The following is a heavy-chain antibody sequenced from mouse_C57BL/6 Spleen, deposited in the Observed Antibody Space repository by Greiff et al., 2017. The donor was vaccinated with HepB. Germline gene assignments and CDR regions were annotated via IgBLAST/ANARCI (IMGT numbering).Heavy chain of an antibody. Sequence: EVKLVESGGGLVQPGGSLKLSCAASGFTFSDYYMYWVRQTPEKRLEWVAYISNGGGSTYYPDTVKGRFTISRDNAKNTLYLQMSRLKSEDTAMYYCARRDYHLGYFDYWGQGTTLTVSS. CDR2: ISNGGGST. V-gene: IGHV5-12*01. J-gene: IGHJ2*01. CDR3: ARRDYHLGYFDY. CDR1: GFTFSDYY. D-gene: IGHD2-4*01.